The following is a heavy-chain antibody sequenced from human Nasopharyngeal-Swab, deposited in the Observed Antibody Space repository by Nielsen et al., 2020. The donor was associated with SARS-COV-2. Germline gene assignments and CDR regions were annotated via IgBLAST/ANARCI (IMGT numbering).Heavy chain of an antibody. J-gene: IGHJ6*02. D-gene: IGHD1-1*01. V-gene: IGHV3-13*01. CDR3: AGGQPGTTGTTYGMDV. CDR1: GLTFSSYD. Sequence: GGSLRLSCAASGLTFSSYDMHWVCQPPGKGLEWVSTIDTAGDTYYPGSVKGRFTISREKAKNSLYLQMNSLRVGDTAVYYCAGGQPGTTGTTYGMDVWGQGTTVTVSS. CDR2: IDTAGDT.